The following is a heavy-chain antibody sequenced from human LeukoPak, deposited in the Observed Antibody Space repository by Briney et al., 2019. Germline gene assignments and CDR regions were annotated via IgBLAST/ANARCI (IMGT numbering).Heavy chain of an antibody. CDR1: GFTFSSYA. CDR2: ISGSGDST. V-gene: IGHV3-23*01. Sequence: PGGSLRLSCAASGFTFSSYAMSWVRQAPGKGLEWVSAISGSGDSTYYADSVKGRFTISRDNSKNTLYLQMNSLRSEDTAVYYCASLESLHVPFDYWGQGILVTVSS. J-gene: IGHJ4*02. CDR3: ASLESLHVPFDY. D-gene: IGHD3-10*01.